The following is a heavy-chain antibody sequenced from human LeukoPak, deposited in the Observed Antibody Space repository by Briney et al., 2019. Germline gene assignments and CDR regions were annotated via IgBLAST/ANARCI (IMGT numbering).Heavy chain of an antibody. CDR2: INPNSGGT. CDR3: ARDRVPQAGRYYDFWSGYVHAYYYYGMDV. CDR1: GCTFTGYY. V-gene: IGHV1-2*04. Sequence: SVKVSCKASGCTFTGYYMHWVRQAPGQGLEWMGWINPNSGGTNYAQKFQGWVTMTRDTSISTAYMELSRLRSDDTAVYYCARDRVPQAGRYYDFWSGYVHAYYYYGMDVWGQGTTVTVSS. J-gene: IGHJ6*02. D-gene: IGHD3-3*01.